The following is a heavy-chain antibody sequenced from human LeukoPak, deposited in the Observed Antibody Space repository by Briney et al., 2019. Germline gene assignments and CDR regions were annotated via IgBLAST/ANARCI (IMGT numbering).Heavy chain of an antibody. V-gene: IGHV4-59*01. CDR2: IYYSGST. Sequence: SETLSLTCTVSGGSISSYYWSWIRQPPGKGLEWIGYIYYSGSTNYNPSLKSRVTISVDTSKNQFSLKLSSVTAADTAVYYCAGESTRYDILTGYAPAGNWFDPWGQGTLVTVSS. CDR3: AGESTRYDILTGYAPAGNWFDP. CDR1: GGSISSYY. J-gene: IGHJ5*02. D-gene: IGHD3-9*01.